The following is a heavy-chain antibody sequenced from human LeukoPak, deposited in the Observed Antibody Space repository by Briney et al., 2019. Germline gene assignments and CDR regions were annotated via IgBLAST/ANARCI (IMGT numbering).Heavy chain of an antibody. Sequence: SETLSLTCTVSGDSTSSFHWSWIRQPAGKGLGWIGRIYTSGSTNYNPSLKSRVTMSVDTSKNQFSLKLSSVTAADTAVYYCASEARYGDYVYYYYYYMDVWGKGTTVTVSS. CDR3: ASEARYGDYVYYYYYYMDV. J-gene: IGHJ6*03. V-gene: IGHV4-4*07. CDR1: GDSTSSFH. D-gene: IGHD4-17*01. CDR2: IYTSGST.